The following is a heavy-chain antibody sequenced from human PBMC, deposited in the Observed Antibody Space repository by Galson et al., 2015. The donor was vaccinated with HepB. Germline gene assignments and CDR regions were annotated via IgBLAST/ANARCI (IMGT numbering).Heavy chain of an antibody. V-gene: IGHV3-9*01. Sequence: SLRLSCAASGFTFDDYAMHWVRQAPGKGLEWVSGISWNSGSIGYADSVKGRFTISRDNAKNSLYLQMNSLRAEDTALYYCARTMVRGVSDYWAREPWSPSPQ. CDR3: ARTMVRGVSDY. CDR2: ISWNSGSI. CDR1: GFTFDDYA. D-gene: IGHD3-10*01. J-gene: IGHJ4*02.